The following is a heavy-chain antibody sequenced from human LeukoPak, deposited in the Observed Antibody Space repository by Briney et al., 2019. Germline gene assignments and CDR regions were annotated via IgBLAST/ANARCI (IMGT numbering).Heavy chain of an antibody. CDR1: GFTVSSNY. V-gene: IGHV3-53*01. Sequence: GGALRLSCGAAGFTVSSNYISRVRQAPGEGVGWVSVVYSGGSTYYADSVKGRFTISRDNSKNTLYLQMNSLRAEDTAVYYCARATYSSSWYRGAFDIWGQGTMVTVSS. CDR2: VYSGGST. J-gene: IGHJ3*02. CDR3: ARATYSSSWYRGAFDI. D-gene: IGHD6-13*01.